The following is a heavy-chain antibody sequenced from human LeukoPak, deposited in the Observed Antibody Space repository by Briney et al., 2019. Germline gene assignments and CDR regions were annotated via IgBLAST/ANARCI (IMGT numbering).Heavy chain of an antibody. CDR3: ARAEYSSGWYFDY. J-gene: IGHJ4*02. Sequence: ASVKVSCKASGYTFTGCYMHWVRQAPGQGLEGMGWINPNSGGTNYAQKFQDRVTMTRDTSISTAYMELSRLRSDDTAVYYCARAEYSSGWYFDYWGQGTLVTVSS. CDR2: INPNSGGT. V-gene: IGHV1-2*02. D-gene: IGHD6-19*01. CDR1: GYTFTGCY.